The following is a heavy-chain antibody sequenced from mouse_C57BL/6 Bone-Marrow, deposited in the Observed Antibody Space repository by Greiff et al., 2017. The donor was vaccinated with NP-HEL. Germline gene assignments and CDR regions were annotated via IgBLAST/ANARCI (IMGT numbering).Heavy chain of an antibody. Sequence: QVQLKESGAELVKPGASVKVSCKASGYTFTSYWMHWVKQRPGQGLEWIGRIHPSDSDTNYNQKFKGKATLTVDKSSSTAYMQLSSLTSEDSAVYYCAWSYGSSYAMDYWGQGTSVTVSS. CDR1: GYTFTSYW. J-gene: IGHJ4*01. V-gene: IGHV1-74*01. D-gene: IGHD1-1*01. CDR3: AWSYGSSYAMDY. CDR2: IHPSDSDT.